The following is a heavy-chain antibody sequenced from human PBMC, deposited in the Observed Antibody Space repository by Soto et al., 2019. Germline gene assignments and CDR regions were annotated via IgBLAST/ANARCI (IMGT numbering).Heavy chain of an antibody. D-gene: IGHD3-9*01. V-gene: IGHV1-69*01. CDR1: GGTFSSYA. CDR3: ARTSMRYFDWLRNYYYYGMDV. Sequence: ASVKVSCKASGGTFSSYAISLVRQAPGQGLDWMGGIIPIFGTANYAQKFQGRVTITADESTSTAYMELSSLRSEDTAVYYCARTSMRYFDWLRNYYYYGMDVWGQGTTVTVSS. CDR2: IIPIFGTA. J-gene: IGHJ6*02.